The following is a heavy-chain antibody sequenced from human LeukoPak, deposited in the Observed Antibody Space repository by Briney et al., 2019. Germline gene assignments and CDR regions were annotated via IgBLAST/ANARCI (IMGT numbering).Heavy chain of an antibody. D-gene: IGHD3-10*01. CDR3: AASTYGSGSYVGFDS. V-gene: IGHV5-51*01. CDR1: GYSFTNYW. J-gene: IGHJ4*02. Sequence: GESLKISCKGSGYSFTNYWIGWVRQMPGKGLEWMGIMYPGDSDTRYSPSFQGQVTISAAKSVSTTYLQWSSLKASDTAMYYCAASTYGSGSYVGFDSWGQGTLVSVSS. CDR2: MYPGDSDT.